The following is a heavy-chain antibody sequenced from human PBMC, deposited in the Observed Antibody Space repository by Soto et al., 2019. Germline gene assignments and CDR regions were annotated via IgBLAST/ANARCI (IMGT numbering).Heavy chain of an antibody. D-gene: IGHD2-2*01. Sequence: QVQLQQWGAGLLTPSETLSLTCAVYGGSFSGYYWSCIRQPPGKGLVWIGEINHSGSTNYNPSIKSRVTESVDTSNNQFSQKLSSVTTADTAVYYCGRLKRSRPPVYWYFDVWGRGTLVTVSS. V-gene: IGHV4-34*01. J-gene: IGHJ2*01. CDR2: INHSGST. CDR1: GGSFSGYY. CDR3: GRLKRSRPPVYWYFDV.